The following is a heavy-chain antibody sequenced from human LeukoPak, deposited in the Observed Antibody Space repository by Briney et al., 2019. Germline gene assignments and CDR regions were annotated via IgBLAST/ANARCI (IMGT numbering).Heavy chain of an antibody. CDR3: ASARYYYDSSGYYYSGLDAFDI. Sequence: AASVKVSCKASGYTFTSYYMHWVRQAPGQGLEWMGWINPNSGGTNYAQKFQGRVTMTRDTSISTAYMELSRLRSDDTAVYYCASARYYYDSSGYYYSGLDAFDIWGQGTMVTVS. CDR1: GYTFTSYY. D-gene: IGHD3-22*01. CDR2: INPNSGGT. V-gene: IGHV1-2*02. J-gene: IGHJ3*02.